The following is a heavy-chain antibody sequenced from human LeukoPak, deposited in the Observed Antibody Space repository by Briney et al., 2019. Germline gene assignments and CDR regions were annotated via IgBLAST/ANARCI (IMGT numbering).Heavy chain of an antibody. V-gene: IGHV3-30*02. Sequence: PGGSLRLSCAASGFTFSRYGMHWVRQAPGKGLEWVAVIWYDGSNKYYADSVKGRFTISRDNSKNTLYLQMNSLRAEDTAVYYCAKDRMRGPPDWFDPWGQGTLVTVSS. J-gene: IGHJ5*02. D-gene: IGHD2-15*01. CDR3: AKDRMRGPPDWFDP. CDR2: IWYDGSNK. CDR1: GFTFSRYG.